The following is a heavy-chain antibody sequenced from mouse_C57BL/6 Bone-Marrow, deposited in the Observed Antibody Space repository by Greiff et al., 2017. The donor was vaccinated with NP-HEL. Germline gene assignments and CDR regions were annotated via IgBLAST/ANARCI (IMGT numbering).Heavy chain of an antibody. CDR2: INPNNGGT. CDR3: ASPGHYYAMDY. V-gene: IGHV1-26*01. J-gene: IGHJ4*01. CDR1: GYTFTDYY. Sequence: VQLQQSGPELVKPGASVKISCKASGYTFTDYYMNWVKQSHGKSLEWIGDINPNNGGTSYNQKFKGKATLTVDKSSSTAYMELRSLTSEDSAVYYCASPGHYYAMDYWGQGTSVTVSS.